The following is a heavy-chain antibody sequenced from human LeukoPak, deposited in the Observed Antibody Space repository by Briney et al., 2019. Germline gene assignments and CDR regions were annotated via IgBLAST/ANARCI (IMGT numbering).Heavy chain of an antibody. CDR3: AKTTVNYYDSSGYYFYFDY. J-gene: IGHJ4*02. V-gene: IGHV3-23*01. CDR1: GFTFSSYA. D-gene: IGHD3-22*01. CDR2: ISGSGGST. Sequence: SGGSLRLSCAASGFTFSSYAMSWVRQAPGKGLEWVSAISGSGGSTYYADSVKGRFTISRDNSKNTLYLQMNSLRAEDTAVHYCAKTTVNYYDSSGYYFYFDYWGQGTLVTASS.